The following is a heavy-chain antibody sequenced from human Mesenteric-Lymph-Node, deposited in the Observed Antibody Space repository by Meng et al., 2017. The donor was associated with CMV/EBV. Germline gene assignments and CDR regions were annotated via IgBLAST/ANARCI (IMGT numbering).Heavy chain of an antibody. CDR3: ARDTPGDDKWD. Sequence: ASVKVSCKASGYTFTNSYIHWVRQAPGQGLEWMARINPSGDTTTYAQKLQGRVTLTRDTSTTTVSLELTSLRSEDTAVYYCARDTPGDDKWDWVQGTLVTVSS. D-gene: IGHD4-17*01. CDR2: INPSGDTT. CDR1: GYTFTNSY. J-gene: IGHJ1*01. V-gene: IGHV1-46*04.